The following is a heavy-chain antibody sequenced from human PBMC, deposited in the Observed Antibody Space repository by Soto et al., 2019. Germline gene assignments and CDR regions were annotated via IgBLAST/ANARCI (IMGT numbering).Heavy chain of an antibody. CDR1: RFTFRSYA. Sequence: PGGSIRLSRAACRFTFRSYAMSGVRQAPGKGLEWVSAISGSGGSTYYADSVKGRFTISRDNSKNTLYLQMNSLRAEDTAVYYCAKVGYYDSSSHFDYWGQGTLVTVA. D-gene: IGHD3-22*01. J-gene: IGHJ4*02. CDR2: ISGSGGST. V-gene: IGHV3-23*01. CDR3: AKVGYYDSSSHFDY.